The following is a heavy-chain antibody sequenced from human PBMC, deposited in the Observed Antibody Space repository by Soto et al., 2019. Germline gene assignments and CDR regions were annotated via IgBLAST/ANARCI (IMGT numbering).Heavy chain of an antibody. Sequence: SETLSLTCTVSGGSMSSHYWTWLRQPPGKGLEWIGYISYSGSTYYNPSLKSRVAISADTSRNQFSLKLSSVIAADTAVYYCARADPDASVGYWGQGTLVTVSS. CDR2: ISYSGST. D-gene: IGHD3-16*01. V-gene: IGHV4-59*11. CDR3: ARADPDASVGY. CDR1: GGSMSSHY. J-gene: IGHJ4*02.